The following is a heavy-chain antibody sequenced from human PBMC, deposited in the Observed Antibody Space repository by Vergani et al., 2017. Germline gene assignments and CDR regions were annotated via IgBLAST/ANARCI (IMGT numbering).Heavy chain of an antibody. D-gene: IGHD6-6*01. J-gene: IGHJ5*02. Sequence: QVQLQQWGPGLVTPSGTLSLTCSVSGYSISRGYFWGWFRQPPGKGLEWIGNIFHTGLTYRNPSLKSRVTISVDTSKNQFSLKLSSVTAADTAVYYCARNPIAARPSHNWFDPWGQGTLVTVSS. V-gene: IGHV4-38-2*02. CDR1: GYSISRGYF. CDR2: IFHTGLT. CDR3: ARNPIAARPSHNWFDP.